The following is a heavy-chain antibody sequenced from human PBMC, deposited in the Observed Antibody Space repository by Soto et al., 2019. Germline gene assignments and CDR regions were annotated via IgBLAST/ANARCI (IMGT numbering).Heavy chain of an antibody. CDR3: ARDYDGSALDY. CDR1: GYTFTSYG. J-gene: IGHJ4*02. D-gene: IGHD3-22*01. V-gene: IGHV1-18*01. Sequence: ASVKVSCKASGYTFTSYGINWVRQAPGQGLEWMGWISPYNSNTHYVEKFQGRVTMTTDTSTNIAYMELRSLTSDDTAVYFCARDYDGSALDYWGQGIPVTVSS. CDR2: ISPYNSNT.